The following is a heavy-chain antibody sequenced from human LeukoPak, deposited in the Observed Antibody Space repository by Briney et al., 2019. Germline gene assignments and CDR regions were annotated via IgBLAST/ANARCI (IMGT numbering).Heavy chain of an antibody. D-gene: IGHD1-1*01. J-gene: IGHJ4*02. Sequence: GGSLRLSCAASGFTVSSNYMSWVGQAPGKGLEWVSVIYSGGSTYYAVSVKGRFTISKDNFKNTLYLQMNSLRAEDTAVYYCASFDQNADYWGQGTLVTVSS. V-gene: IGHV3-53*05. CDR2: IYSGGST. CDR1: GFTVSSNY. CDR3: ASFDQNADY.